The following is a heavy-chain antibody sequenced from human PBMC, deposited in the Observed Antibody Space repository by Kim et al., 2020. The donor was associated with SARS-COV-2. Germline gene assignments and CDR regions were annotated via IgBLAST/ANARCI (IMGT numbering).Heavy chain of an antibody. Sequence: NYAQKLQGRVTMTTDTSTSTGYMELRSLRSDDTAVYYCARARGRGSSSDYWGQGTLVTVSS. V-gene: IGHV1-18*01. CDR3: ARARGRGSSSDY. D-gene: IGHD6-6*01. J-gene: IGHJ4*02.